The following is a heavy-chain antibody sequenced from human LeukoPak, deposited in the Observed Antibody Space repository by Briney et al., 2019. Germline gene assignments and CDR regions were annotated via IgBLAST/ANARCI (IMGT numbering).Heavy chain of an antibody. Sequence: SETLSLTCTVSGGSISSSSYYWGWIRQPPGKGLEWIGSIYYSGSTYYNPSLKSRVTISVDTSKNQFSLKLSSVTAADTAVYYCARVRRSVPYYYGSGSYFDYWGQGTLVTVSS. CDR1: GGSISSSSYY. V-gene: IGHV4-39*07. J-gene: IGHJ4*02. CDR2: IYYSGST. CDR3: ARVRRSVPYYYGSGSYFDY. D-gene: IGHD3-10*01.